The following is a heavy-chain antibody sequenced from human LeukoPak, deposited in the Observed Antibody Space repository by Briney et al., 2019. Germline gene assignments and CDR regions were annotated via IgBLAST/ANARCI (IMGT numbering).Heavy chain of an antibody. CDR2: IYYSGST. D-gene: IGHD4-23*01. Sequence: TLSLTCTVSGGSISSGDYYWNWIRQPPGKGLEWIGYIYYSGSTYYNPSLKSRVTISVDTSKNQFSLKLSSVTAADTAVYYCARGVLIKGNDYWGQGTLVTVSS. J-gene: IGHJ4*02. CDR1: GGSISSGDYY. CDR3: ARGVLIKGNDY. V-gene: IGHV4-30-4*01.